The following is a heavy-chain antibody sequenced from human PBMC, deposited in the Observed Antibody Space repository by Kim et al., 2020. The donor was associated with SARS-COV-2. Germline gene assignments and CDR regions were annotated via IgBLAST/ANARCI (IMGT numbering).Heavy chain of an antibody. Sequence: SETLSLTCAVYGGSFSGYYWSWIRQPPGKGLEWIGEINHSGSTNYNPSLKSRVTISVDTSKNQFSLKLSSVTAADTAVYYCARGPLKSATAIHFYYYYGMDVWGQGTTVTVSS. CDR3: ARGPLKSATAIHFYYYYGMDV. V-gene: IGHV4-34*01. J-gene: IGHJ6*02. D-gene: IGHD2-2*02. CDR2: INHSGST. CDR1: GGSFSGYY.